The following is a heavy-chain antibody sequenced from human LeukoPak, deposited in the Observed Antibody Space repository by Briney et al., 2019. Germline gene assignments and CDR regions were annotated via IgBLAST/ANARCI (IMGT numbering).Heavy chain of an antibody. CDR3: ARVTQALVMDY. V-gene: IGHV4-30-4*07. Sequence: SETLSLTCTVSGGSISSVAYSWTWIRQPPGKGLEWIGYIYSSGSTYNNPSLTSRVTISVDTSKNQFSLKLSSVTVADRAVYYCARVTQALVMDYWGQGTLVTVSS. J-gene: IGHJ4*02. CDR1: GGSISSVAYS. CDR2: IYSSGST.